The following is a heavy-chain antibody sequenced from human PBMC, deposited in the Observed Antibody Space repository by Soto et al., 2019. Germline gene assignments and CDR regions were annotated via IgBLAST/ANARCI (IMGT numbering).Heavy chain of an antibody. Sequence: EVQLVASGGGLVQPGRSLRLSCAASGFTFDDYAMHWVRQAPGKGLEWVSGVSWNSGSEGYADSVKGRFTISRDNVNKSLHLQMNSLEPEDTAVYFCASSRGRGDFWSGYVAFDIWGQGTLVTVS. J-gene: IGHJ3*02. CDR2: VSWNSGSE. CDR1: GFTFDDYA. CDR3: ASSRGRGDFWSGYVAFDI. V-gene: IGHV3-9*01. D-gene: IGHD3-3*01.